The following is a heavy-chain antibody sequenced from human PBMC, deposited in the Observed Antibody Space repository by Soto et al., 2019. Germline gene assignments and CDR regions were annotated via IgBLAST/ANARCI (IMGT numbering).Heavy chain of an antibody. V-gene: IGHV4-59*01. CDR3: ARGYCSSTSCYIWDNWFDP. J-gene: IGHJ5*02. D-gene: IGHD2-2*02. Sequence: SISGYYRSWCRQPLWMGLEWIGYIYYSGRTNYNPSLKSRVTISVDTSKNQFSLKLSSVTAADTAVYYCARGYCSSTSCYIWDNWFDPWGQGIVVTVS. CDR2: IYYSGRT. CDR1: SISGYY.